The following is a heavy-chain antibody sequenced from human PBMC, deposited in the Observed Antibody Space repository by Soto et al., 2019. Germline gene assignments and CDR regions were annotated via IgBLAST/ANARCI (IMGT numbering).Heavy chain of an antibody. Sequence: ASVKVSCKASGGTFSSYAISWVRQAPGQRLEWMGWINAGNGNTKYSQKFQGRVTITRDTSASTAYMELSSLRSEDTAVYYCARGPLFGVVSSVWWFDPWGQGTLVTVS. V-gene: IGHV1-3*01. CDR1: GGTFSSYA. D-gene: IGHD3-3*01. J-gene: IGHJ5*02. CDR3: ARGPLFGVVSSVWWFDP. CDR2: INAGNGNT.